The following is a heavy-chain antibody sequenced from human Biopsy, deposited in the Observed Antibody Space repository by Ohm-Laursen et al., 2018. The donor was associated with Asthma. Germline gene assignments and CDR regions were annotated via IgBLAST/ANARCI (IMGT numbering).Heavy chain of an antibody. D-gene: IGHD5-12*01. Sequence: SVNVSCKASVTTFRSYSFSCGRQSPGQGLEWMGGIIPVFPTANYPQKVQGRVTISADESTKTAYMELSSLTSEDTAVYYCASAPGPRTVGNDYGTPRHYFFDSWGQGTLVTVSS. CDR3: ASAPGPRTVGNDYGTPRHYFFDS. V-gene: IGHV1-69*13. CDR2: IIPVFPTA. CDR1: VTTFRSYS. J-gene: IGHJ4*02.